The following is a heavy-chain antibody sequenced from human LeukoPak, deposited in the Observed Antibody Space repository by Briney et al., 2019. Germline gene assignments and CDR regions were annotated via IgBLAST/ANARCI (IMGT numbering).Heavy chain of an antibody. CDR1: GYTFTSYG. Sequence: ASVKVSCKASGYTFTSYGISWVRQAPGQGLEWMGRISAYNGNTNYAQKLQGRVTMTTDTSTSTAYMELRSLRSDDTAVYYCATHMYYYDSSGYSGYAFDIWGQGTMVTVSS. J-gene: IGHJ3*02. V-gene: IGHV1-18*01. CDR3: ATHMYYYDSSGYSGYAFDI. CDR2: ISAYNGNT. D-gene: IGHD3-22*01.